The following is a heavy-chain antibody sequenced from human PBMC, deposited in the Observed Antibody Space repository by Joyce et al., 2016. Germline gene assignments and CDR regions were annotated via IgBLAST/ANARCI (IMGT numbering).Heavy chain of an antibody. J-gene: IGHJ4*02. CDR2: IRSMNYLGTT. V-gene: IGHV3-49*03. CDR1: GFAFGDFA. D-gene: IGHD3-10*01. CDR3: ARGHYGTGSFDYYFDH. Sequence: EVQLVESGGNLVQPGRSLRLSCAASGFAFGDFAMTWFRQAPGKGLEWIGLIRSMNYLGTTEYAASVKGRFTISRDDSKTTASLLMNSLETEDTALYYCARGHYGTGSFDYYFDHWGPGTLVTVSS.